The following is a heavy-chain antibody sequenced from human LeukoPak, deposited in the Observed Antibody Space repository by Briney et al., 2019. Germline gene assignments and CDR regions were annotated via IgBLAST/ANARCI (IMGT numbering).Heavy chain of an antibody. CDR2: INPNIGGT. J-gene: IGHJ6*02. V-gene: IGHV1-2*02. D-gene: IGHD6-25*01. Sequence: AAVKVSCKPSRYSFTGYYMHWVRPAPRQGVEWMGWINPNIGGTNYAQKFQGRVTMTTDTSSSIAYMALRSLRSDDTAVYNCAREPADPLYYGMDVWGQGTTVTVS. CDR1: RYSFTGYY. CDR3: AREPADPLYYGMDV.